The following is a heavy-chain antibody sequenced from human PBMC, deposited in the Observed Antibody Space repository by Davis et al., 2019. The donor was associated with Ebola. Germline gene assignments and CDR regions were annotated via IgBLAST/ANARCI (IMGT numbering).Heavy chain of an antibody. J-gene: IGHJ4*02. Sequence: GESLKISCEASGFSFGDYGMNWVRQAPGKGLEWVSSISSSSSYIYYADSVKGRFTISRDNAKNSLYLQMNSLRAEDTAVYYCAREPMGTFDYWGQGTLVTVSS. CDR2: ISSSSSYI. CDR3: AREPMGTFDY. CDR1: GFSFGDYG. D-gene: IGHD7-27*01. V-gene: IGHV3-21*01.